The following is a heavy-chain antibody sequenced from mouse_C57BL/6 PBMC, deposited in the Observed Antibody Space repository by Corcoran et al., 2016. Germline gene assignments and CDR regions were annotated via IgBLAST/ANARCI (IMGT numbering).Heavy chain of an antibody. Sequence: EGQLQESGPGLVKPSQSLSLTCSVTGYSLTRGYYWNWIRQFPGNKLEWMGYISYDGSNKYNPSLKNRISITRDTSKNQFFLKLTSVTTEDTATYYCAREGGDGYDGYFDVWGTGTTVTVSS. CDR3: AREGGDGYDGYFDV. CDR1: GYSLTRGYY. CDR2: ISYDGSN. V-gene: IGHV3-6*01. J-gene: IGHJ1*03. D-gene: IGHD2-2*01.